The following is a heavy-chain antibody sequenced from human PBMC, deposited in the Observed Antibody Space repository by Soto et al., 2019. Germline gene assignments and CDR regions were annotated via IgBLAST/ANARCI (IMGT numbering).Heavy chain of an antibody. CDR2: ISTSAHGHVT. CDR1: GSTFRNSA. CDR3: RRSSSSRPDFAYNMDV. V-gene: IGHV3-23*01. J-gene: IGHJ6*02. Sequence: GGSLRLSCAASGSTFRNSAMSWVRQAPGKGLEWISAISTSAHGHVTDYAVSGNGRFTGARDDSNSTLYLQMSSLKAEDTAIYYCRRSSSSRPDFAYNMDVWGQGTTVTVSS. D-gene: IGHD6-6*01.